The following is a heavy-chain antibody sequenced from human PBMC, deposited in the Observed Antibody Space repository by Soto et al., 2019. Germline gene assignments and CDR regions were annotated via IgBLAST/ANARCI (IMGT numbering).Heavy chain of an antibody. J-gene: IGHJ6*02. CDR3: ARESLGEYNWNYYYYGMDV. V-gene: IGHV4-39*02. Sequence: SSETLSLTCTVSGGSISSSSYYWGWIRQPPGKGLEWIGSIYYSGRTYYNPSLKSRVTISVDTSKNQFSLKLSSVTAADTAVYYCARESLGEYNWNYYYYGMDVWGQGTTVTVSS. D-gene: IGHD1-20*01. CDR2: IYYSGRT. CDR1: GGSISSSSYY.